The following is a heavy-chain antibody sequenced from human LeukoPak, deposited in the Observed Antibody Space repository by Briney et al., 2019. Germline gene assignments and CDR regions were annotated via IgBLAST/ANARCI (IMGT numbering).Heavy chain of an antibody. CDR1: GFTVSDYA. CDR2: ISSSGDYT. V-gene: IGHV3-64D*06. CDR3: VKRGRTSDYAYDY. Sequence: PGGSLRLSCSASGFTVSDYAMHWVRQAPGRGLQFVSAISSSGDYTSYSDSVKGRFTISRDNSKNTLHLQMSSLRPEDTAVYFCVKRGRTSDYAYDYWGQGSLVTVSS. D-gene: IGHD4-17*01. J-gene: IGHJ4*02.